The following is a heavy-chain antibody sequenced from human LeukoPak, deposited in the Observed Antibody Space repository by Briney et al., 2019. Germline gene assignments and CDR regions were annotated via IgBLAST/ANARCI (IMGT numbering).Heavy chain of an antibody. D-gene: IGHD2-15*01. CDR1: GFSFSSYE. J-gene: IGHJ4*02. Sequence: GGSLRLSCAASGFSFSSYEMNWVRQAPGKGLEWVSYISSGGTSTYYADSVKGRFTISRDNAKNSLYLQMNSLRAEDTAVYYCARDIRITPSRDLDYWGQGTLVTVSP. V-gene: IGHV3-48*03. CDR2: ISSGGTST. CDR3: ARDIRITPSRDLDY.